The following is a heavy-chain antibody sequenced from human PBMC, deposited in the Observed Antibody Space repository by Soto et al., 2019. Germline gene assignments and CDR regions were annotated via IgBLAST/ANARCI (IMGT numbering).Heavy chain of an antibody. V-gene: IGHV4-39*01. CDR1: GGSISSGSYY. Sequence: PSETLSLTCTVSGGSISSGSYYWSWIRQPPGKGLEWIGDLCNSGSTYYNPSLKSRVTISVDMSKNQFSLELTSVTAADTAVYYCARRGIASPPTFGRWFDPWGQGALVTVSS. CDR3: ARRGIASPPTFGRWFDP. J-gene: IGHJ5*02. CDR2: LCNSGST. D-gene: IGHD3-10*02.